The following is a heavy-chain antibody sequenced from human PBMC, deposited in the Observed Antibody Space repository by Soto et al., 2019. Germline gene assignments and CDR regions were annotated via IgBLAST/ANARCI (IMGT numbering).Heavy chain of an antibody. D-gene: IGHD1-7*01. J-gene: IGHJ4*02. Sequence: ASXTLSLTCTVSGGSISSYYCSWILQPPGKGLEWIGYIYYSGSTNYNPSLKSRVTISVDTSKNQFSLKLSSLTAADTAVYYCARRYNWNYAFDYWGQGTLVTVSS. CDR2: IYYSGST. V-gene: IGHV4-59*01. CDR3: ARRYNWNYAFDY. CDR1: GGSISSYY.